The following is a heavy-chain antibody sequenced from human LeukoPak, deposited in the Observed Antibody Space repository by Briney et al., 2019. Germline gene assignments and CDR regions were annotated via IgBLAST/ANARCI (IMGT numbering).Heavy chain of an antibody. Sequence: PGGSLRLPCAASGFTFSSYWMHWVRQAPGKGLVWVSRINRDGSSTTYADSVKGRFTISRDNAKNTLYLQMNSLRADDAAVYYCATETAVSGGIFFDYWGQGTLVTVSS. CDR2: INRDGSST. J-gene: IGHJ4*02. D-gene: IGHD3-10*01. CDR3: ATETAVSGGIFFDY. CDR1: GFTFSSYW. V-gene: IGHV3-74*01.